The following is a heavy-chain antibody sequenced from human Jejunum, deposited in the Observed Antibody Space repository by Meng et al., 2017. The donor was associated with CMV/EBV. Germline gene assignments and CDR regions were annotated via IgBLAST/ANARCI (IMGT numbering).Heavy chain of an antibody. V-gene: IGHV3-30*02. J-gene: IGHJ4*02. D-gene: IGHD7-27*01. CDR2: IRSDGSIK. CDR1: GFTFSSYG. CDR3: AKDSITGDLDY. Sequence: ASSGFTFSSYGMHWVRQAPGKGLEWVAFIRSDGSIKYYADSVKSRFTISRDNSKNTLYLQMNSLRAEDTAVYYCAKDSITGDLDYWGQGTLGTVSS.